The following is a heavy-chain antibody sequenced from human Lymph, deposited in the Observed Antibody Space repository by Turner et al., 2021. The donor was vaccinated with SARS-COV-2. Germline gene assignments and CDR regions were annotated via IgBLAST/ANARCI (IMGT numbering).Heavy chain of an antibody. CDR1: GGSISSYY. CDR3: ARHGNELGIQL. V-gene: IGHV4-59*08. Sequence: QVQLQESGPGLVTPSETLSLTCTVSGGSISSYYWSWIRQPPGKGLEWIGYISNSGCTNYNPPLKSRVTISLDTSKNQFSLKLSSVTAADTAVYYCARHGNELGIQLWGQGTLVTVSS. CDR2: ISNSGCT. J-gene: IGHJ4*02. D-gene: IGHD5-18*01.